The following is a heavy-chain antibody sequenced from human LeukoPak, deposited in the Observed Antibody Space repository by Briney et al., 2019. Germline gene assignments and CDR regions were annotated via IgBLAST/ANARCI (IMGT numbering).Heavy chain of an antibody. Sequence: PGGSLRLSCTTSGFTFSTYAMSWVRQAPGKGLEWVSASSGSGGSTYYADSVKGRFTISRDNSRNTLYLQMNSLRAEDTAVYYCAKDRPHPSVEPTNFDYWGQGTLVTVSS. J-gene: IGHJ4*02. CDR2: SSGSGGST. CDR3: AKDRPHPSVEPTNFDY. V-gene: IGHV3-23*01. CDR1: GFTFSTYA. D-gene: IGHD5/OR15-5a*01.